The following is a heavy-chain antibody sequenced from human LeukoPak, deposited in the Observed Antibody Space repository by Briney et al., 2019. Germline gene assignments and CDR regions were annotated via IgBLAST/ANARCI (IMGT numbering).Heavy chain of an antibody. CDR3: ARDRYYDSFGYYTGDP. CDR1: GFTFTTYS. J-gene: IGHJ5*02. Sequence: GGSLRLSCEASGFTFTTYSMTWVRQAPGKGLEWVSIISSGSSAIFSADALKGRFTISRDDAKNLLYLDMNSLRAEDTAVYYCARDRYYDSFGYYTGDPWGQGTLVTVSS. CDR2: ISSGSSAI. V-gene: IGHV3-21*01. D-gene: IGHD3-22*01.